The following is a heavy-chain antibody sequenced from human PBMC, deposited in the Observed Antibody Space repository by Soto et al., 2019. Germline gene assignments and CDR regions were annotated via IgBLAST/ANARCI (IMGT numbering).Heavy chain of an antibody. CDR1: GGSISSGGYY. D-gene: IGHD3-22*01. CDR3: ASARIPGPSSGYLDLSGY. CDR2: IYYSGST. Sequence: KTSETLSLTCTVSGGSISSGGYYWSWIRQHPGKGLEWIGYIYYSGSTYYNPSLKSRVTISVDTSKNQFSLKLSSVTAADTAVYYCASARIPGPSSGYLDLSGYWGQGTLVTVSS. V-gene: IGHV4-31*03. J-gene: IGHJ4*02.